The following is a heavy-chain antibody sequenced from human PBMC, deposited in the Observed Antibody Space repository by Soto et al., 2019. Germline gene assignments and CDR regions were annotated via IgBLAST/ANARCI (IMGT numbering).Heavy chain of an antibody. V-gene: IGHV4-31*03. CDR1: GGSISSGGYY. D-gene: IGHD3-16*02. Sequence: QVQLQESGPGLVKPSQTLSLTCTVSGGSISSGGYYWSWIRQHPGKDLEWIGYIYYSGSTYYNPYLKGRVTISVDTSKNQFSLKLSSVTAADTAVYYCARRATGGVIVSPDHDAFDIWGQGTMVTVSS. J-gene: IGHJ3*02. CDR2: IYYSGST. CDR3: ARRATGGVIVSPDHDAFDI.